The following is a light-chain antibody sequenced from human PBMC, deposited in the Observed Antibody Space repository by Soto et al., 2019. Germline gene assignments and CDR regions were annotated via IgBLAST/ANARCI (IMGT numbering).Light chain of an antibody. CDR2: LNSDGSH. V-gene: IGLV4-69*01. CDR3: QTWGTGILV. CDR1: SGHSSYA. J-gene: IGLJ3*02. Sequence: QSALTQSPSASASLGASVKLTCTLSSGHSSYAIAWHQQQPEKGPRYLMKLNSDGSHSKGDGIPDRFSGSSSGAERYLTIASRQSEDEADYYCQTWGTGILVFGGGTKLTVL.